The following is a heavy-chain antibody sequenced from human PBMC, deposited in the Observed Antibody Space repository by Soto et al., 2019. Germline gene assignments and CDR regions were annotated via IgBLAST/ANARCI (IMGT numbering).Heavy chain of an antibody. CDR1: GGSISSSNW. V-gene: IGHV4-4*02. D-gene: IGHD2-2*01. Sequence: QVQLQESGPGLVKPSWTLSLTSAVSGGSISSSNWWSWFRQPPGKGLEWIGEIYHRGSTNYNPSLKCRVNISVDQSKNQFSLKLSSVTAADTAGYYCAGQLRYGSSTICYVPGMDVWGKGTTVTASS. CDR2: IYHRGST. J-gene: IGHJ6*04. CDR3: AGQLRYGSSTICYVPGMDV.